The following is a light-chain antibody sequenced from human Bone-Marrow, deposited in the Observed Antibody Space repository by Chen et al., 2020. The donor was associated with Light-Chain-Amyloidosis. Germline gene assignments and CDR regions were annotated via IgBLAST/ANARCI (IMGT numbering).Light chain of an antibody. CDR2: DDS. CDR3: QVCDRSSDRPV. Sequence: SYVLTQPSSVSGAPGQTATIACGGNNIGSTSVHWYQQTPGQAPLLVVYDDSDRPSGIPERLSGSNSGNTATLTISRVEAGDEADYYCQVCDRSSDRPVFGGGTKLTVL. J-gene: IGLJ3*02. CDR1: NIGSTS. V-gene: IGLV3-21*02.